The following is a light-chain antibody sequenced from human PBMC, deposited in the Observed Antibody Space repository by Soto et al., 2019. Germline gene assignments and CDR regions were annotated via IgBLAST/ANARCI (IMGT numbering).Light chain of an antibody. V-gene: IGLV3-1*01. J-gene: IGLJ3*02. Sequence: SSELTQPPSVSVSPGQTASITCSGDKLGNEYVFWYQQRPGQSPELVIYQHSMRPSGISARFSGSTSGNTATLTISGTQTADEADYYCQAWDSSIAVFGGGTKVTVL. CDR2: QHS. CDR3: QAWDSSIAV. CDR1: KLGNEY.